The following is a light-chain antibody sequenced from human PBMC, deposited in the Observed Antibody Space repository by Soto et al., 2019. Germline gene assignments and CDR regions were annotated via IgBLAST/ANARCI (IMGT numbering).Light chain of an antibody. Sequence: DIQMTQSPSSLSASLGDRVTITCRASQGISNYLAWYQQKPGKVPKLLIYAASTLQSGVPSRFSGSGSGTDFTLTISSLQPEDVATYYCQKYNSAPQITFGGGTKVEIK. CDR1: QGISNY. J-gene: IGKJ4*01. CDR2: AAS. CDR3: QKYNSAPQIT. V-gene: IGKV1-27*01.